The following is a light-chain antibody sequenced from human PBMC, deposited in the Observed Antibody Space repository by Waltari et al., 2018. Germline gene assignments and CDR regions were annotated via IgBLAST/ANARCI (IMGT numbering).Light chain of an antibody. CDR1: NSTIGSNT. Sequence: QSVLAQPPSASGTPGQRITIPCSGGNSTIGSNTVNWYQQFPGTAPRRPIYSNNQRPSGVPDRFSASKSGSSAALAIYGLHSEDEADYYCSTWDDRLTGVVFGGGTKVTVL. J-gene: IGLJ2*01. CDR3: STWDDRLTGVV. CDR2: SNN. V-gene: IGLV1-44*01.